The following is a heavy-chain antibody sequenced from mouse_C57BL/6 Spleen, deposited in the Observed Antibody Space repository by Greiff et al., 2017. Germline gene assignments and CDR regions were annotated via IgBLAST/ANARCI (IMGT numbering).Heavy chain of an antibody. V-gene: IGHV2-2*01. CDR2: IWSGGSP. D-gene: IGHD1-1*01. CDR1: GLSLTSYG. Sequence: VQLQQSGPGLVQPSQSLSITCPVSGLSLTSYGVHWVRQYPGKGLEWLGVIWSGGSPDYNAALISRLSISKDNSKSQVFSKLNSLRSDDTAIYYCARGATVVPFDYWGQGTTLTVSS. CDR3: ARGATVVPFDY. J-gene: IGHJ2*01.